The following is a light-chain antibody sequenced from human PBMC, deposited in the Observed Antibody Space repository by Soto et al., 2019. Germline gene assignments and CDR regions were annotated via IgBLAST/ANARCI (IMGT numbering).Light chain of an antibody. CDR3: LQDHDYPHT. J-gene: IGKJ1*01. CDR1: QGVGKD. Sequence: AIQMTQSPSSLSASVGDRVTITCRASQGVGKDLGWYQQRPGKAPKVLIYAVSTLQSGVPSRFSGSESGTDFTLNISSLQAEDSATYYCLQDHDYPHTFGQGTKLEV. CDR2: AVS. V-gene: IGKV1-6*01.